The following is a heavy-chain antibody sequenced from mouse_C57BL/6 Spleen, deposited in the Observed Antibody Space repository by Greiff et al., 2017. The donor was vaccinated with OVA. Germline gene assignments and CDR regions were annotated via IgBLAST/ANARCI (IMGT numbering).Heavy chain of an antibody. J-gene: IGHJ2*01. CDR2: IYPGSGST. CDR1: GYTFTSYW. V-gene: IGHV1-55*01. D-gene: IGHD1-1*01. CDR3: AREGGETGRGDY. Sequence: QVQLQQPGAELVKPGASVKMSCKASGYTFTSYWITWAKQRPGQGLEWIGDIYPGSGSTNYNEKFKSKATLTVDTSSSTAYMQLSSLTSEDSAVYYCAREGGETGRGDYWGQGTTLTVSS.